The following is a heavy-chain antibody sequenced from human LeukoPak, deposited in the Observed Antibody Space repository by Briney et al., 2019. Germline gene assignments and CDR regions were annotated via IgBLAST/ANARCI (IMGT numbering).Heavy chain of an antibody. CDR2: TYYRSKWYN. CDR3: ARYHHSGYSLNYDS. J-gene: IGHJ4*02. V-gene: IGHV6-1*01. D-gene: IGHD5-12*01. Sequence: SQTLSLTFAICGDSVPSNSVAWHAIRRSPSRGLEWLGRTYYRSKWYNDYAVSVKSRMTINPDTSKNQFSLQLNSVTPEDTAVYYCARYHHSGYSLNYDSWGQGTLVTVSS. CDR1: GDSVPSNSVA.